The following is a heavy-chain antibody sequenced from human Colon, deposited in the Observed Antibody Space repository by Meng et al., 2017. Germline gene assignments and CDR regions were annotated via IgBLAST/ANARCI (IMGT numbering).Heavy chain of an antibody. Sequence: QITLKETCPSLFKSTHTVTLTFTFSGFQLTTSGVSVAWIRQPPGEALECLALIYWDDDKRYSPSLKNRLAITKDTSKNQVVLTMTNMDPMDTGTYYCAHSPQGYFDYWGPGTLVTVSS. CDR2: IYWDDDK. V-gene: IGHV2-5*02. CDR3: AHSPQGYFDY. CDR1: GFQLTTSGVS. J-gene: IGHJ4*02.